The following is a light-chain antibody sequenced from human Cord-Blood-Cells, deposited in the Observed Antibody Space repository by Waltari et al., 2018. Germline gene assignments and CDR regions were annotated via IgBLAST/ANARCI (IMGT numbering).Light chain of an antibody. V-gene: IGKV1-9*01. CDR3: QQLNSYPRT. CDR1: QDISSY. J-gene: IGKJ1*01. CDR2: AAS. Sequence: IQLTQSPSSLSASVGDRVTITCRASQDISSYLAWYQQKPGKAPKLLIYAASTLQSGVPSRFSDSGSGTDFTLTISSLQPEDFATYYCQQLNSYPRTFGQGTKVEIK.